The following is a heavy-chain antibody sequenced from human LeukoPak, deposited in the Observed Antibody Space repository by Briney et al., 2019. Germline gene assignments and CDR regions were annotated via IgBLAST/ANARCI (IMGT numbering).Heavy chain of an antibody. CDR2: IRYDGSNK. Sequence: PGGSLRLSCAASGFTFSSYGMHWVRQAPGKGLEWVAFIRYDGSNKYYADSVKGRFTISRDNSKNTLYLQMNSLRAEDTAVYYCANSPPARGRVVDTAMVGWGQGTLVTVSS. D-gene: IGHD5-18*01. CDR3: ANSPPARGRVVDTAMVG. J-gene: IGHJ4*02. V-gene: IGHV3-30*02. CDR1: GFTFSSYG.